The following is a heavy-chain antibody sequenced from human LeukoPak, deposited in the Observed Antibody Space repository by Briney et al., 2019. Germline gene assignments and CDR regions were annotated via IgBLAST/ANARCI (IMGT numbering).Heavy chain of an antibody. V-gene: IGHV3-11*06. CDR1: GFTFSDYY. CDR3: ARDQGRTDY. J-gene: IGHJ4*02. CDR2: ISSSSSYT. Sequence: GGSLRLSRAASGFTFSDYYMSWIRQAPGKGLEWVSYISSSSSYTNYADSVKGRFTISRDNAKNSLYLQMNSLRAEDTAVYYCARDQGRTDYWGQGTLVTVSS.